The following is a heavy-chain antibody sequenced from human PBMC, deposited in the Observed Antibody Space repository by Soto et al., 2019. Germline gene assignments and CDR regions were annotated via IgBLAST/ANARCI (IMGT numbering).Heavy chain of an antibody. CDR3: ARGLLGYCSSTSCYTVDY. CDR2: TYYRSKWYN. D-gene: IGHD2-2*02. CDR1: GDSVSSNSAA. Sequence: SQTLSLTCAISGDSVSSNSAAWNWIRQSPSRGLEWLGRTYYRSKWYNDYAVSVKSRITINPDTSKNQFSLQLNSVTPEDTAVYYCARGLLGYCSSTSCYTVDYRGQGTLVTVSS. V-gene: IGHV6-1*01. J-gene: IGHJ4*02.